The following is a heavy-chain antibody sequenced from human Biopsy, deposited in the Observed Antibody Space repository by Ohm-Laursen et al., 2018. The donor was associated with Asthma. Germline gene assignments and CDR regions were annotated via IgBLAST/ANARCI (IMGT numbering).Heavy chain of an antibody. D-gene: IGHD3-3*01. CDR1: GFSFSSYA. J-gene: IGHJ4*02. Sequence: SLRLSCSASGFSFSSYAMSWVRQAPGQGLEWVSSVSTNGEDTYYTDSVKGRFTISRDNPMKRLYLQMSSLTAEDTAVYYCASRGGDFWSGYYMDYWGQGTLVTVSS. CDR3: ASRGGDFWSGYYMDY. CDR2: VSTNGEDT. V-gene: IGHV3-23*01.